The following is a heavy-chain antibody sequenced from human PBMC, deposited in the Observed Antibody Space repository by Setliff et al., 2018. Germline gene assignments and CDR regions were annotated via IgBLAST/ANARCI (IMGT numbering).Heavy chain of an antibody. Sequence: SETLSLTCAAYGGTFSDYHWTWIRQSPEKGLEWIGEINHRGSTNYNPSLKSRVTLSLDTAKNQFSLELRAVTAADTALYYCARENGYCSGGACYFMFDYWGQGTLVTVSS. J-gene: IGHJ4*02. CDR3: ARENGYCSGGACYFMFDY. CDR1: GGTFSDYH. D-gene: IGHD2-15*01. V-gene: IGHV4-34*01. CDR2: INHRGST.